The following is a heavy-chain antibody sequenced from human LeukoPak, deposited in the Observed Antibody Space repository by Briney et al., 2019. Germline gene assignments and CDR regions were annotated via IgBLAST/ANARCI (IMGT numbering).Heavy chain of an antibody. CDR1: GFTFSSYA. J-gene: IGHJ4*02. CDR2: ISGSGGST. V-gene: IGHV3-23*01. CDR3: AKDLYYYDSSGYYPLFDY. Sequence: GSLRLSCAASGFTFSSYAMSWVRQAPGKGLEWVSAISGSGGSTYYADSVKGRFTISRDNSKNTLYLQMNSLRAEDTAVYYCAKDLYYYDSSGYYPLFDYWGQGTLVTVSS. D-gene: IGHD3-22*01.